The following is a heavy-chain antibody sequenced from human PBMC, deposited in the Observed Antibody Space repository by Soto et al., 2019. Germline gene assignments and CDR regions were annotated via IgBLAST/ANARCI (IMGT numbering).Heavy chain of an antibody. V-gene: IGHV4-34*01. J-gene: IGHJ4*02. Sequence: PSETLSLTCAFYCGSFIGYYWSWIRQPPGKGLEWIGEINHSGSTNYNPSLKSRVTISVDTSENQFSLKLSSVTAADTAVYYCARLGRGYSGYDPYWGQGTLVTVSS. CDR2: INHSGST. D-gene: IGHD5-12*01. CDR3: ARLGRGYSGYDPY. CDR1: CGSFIGYY.